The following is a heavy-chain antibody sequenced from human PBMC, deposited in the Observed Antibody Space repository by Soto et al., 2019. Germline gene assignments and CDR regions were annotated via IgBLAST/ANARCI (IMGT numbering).Heavy chain of an antibody. Sequence: QVQLQQWGAGLLKPSETLSLTCAVYGGSFSGYYWSWIRQPPGKGLEWIGEINHSGSTNYNPSLKSRVTISVDTSKNQFSLKLSSVTAADTAVYYCARLGNYDILTGPYYFDYWGQGTLVTVSS. CDR1: GGSFSGYY. CDR2: INHSGST. D-gene: IGHD3-9*01. CDR3: ARLGNYDILTGPYYFDY. V-gene: IGHV4-34*01. J-gene: IGHJ4*02.